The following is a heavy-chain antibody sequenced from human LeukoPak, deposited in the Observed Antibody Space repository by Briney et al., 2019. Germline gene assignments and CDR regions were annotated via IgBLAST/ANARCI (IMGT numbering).Heavy chain of an antibody. Sequence: SVKVSCKASGGTFSSYAISCVRQAPGQGLEWMGGIIPIFGTANYAQKFQGRVAITADESTSTAYMALSSLRSEDTAVYYCAGGGITMIVVDPDAFDIWGQGTMVTVSS. CDR3: AGGGITMIVVDPDAFDI. D-gene: IGHD3-22*01. CDR2: IIPIFGTA. CDR1: GGTFSSYA. J-gene: IGHJ3*02. V-gene: IGHV1-69*13.